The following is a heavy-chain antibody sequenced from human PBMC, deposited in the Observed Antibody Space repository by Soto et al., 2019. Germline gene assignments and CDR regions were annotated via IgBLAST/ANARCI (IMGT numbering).Heavy chain of an antibody. V-gene: IGHV4-59*01. Sequence: SETLSLTCTVSGGSIGSYYWSWIRQPPGKGLEWIGYIYYSGSTNYNPSLKSRVTISVDTSKNQFSLKLSSVTAADTAVYYCARGGYGYFDYWGQGTLVTVSS. CDR2: IYYSGST. CDR1: GGSIGSYY. D-gene: IGHD5-18*01. CDR3: ARGGYGYFDY. J-gene: IGHJ4*02.